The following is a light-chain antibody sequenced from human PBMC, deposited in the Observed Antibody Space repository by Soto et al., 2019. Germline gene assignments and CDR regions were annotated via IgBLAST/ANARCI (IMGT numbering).Light chain of an antibody. Sequence: DIVMTLSPDSLAVSLGERATINCKSSQSVLYSSNNKNYLAWYQQKPGQPPKLLIYWASTRESGVPDRFSGSGSGTDFTLTISSLQAEDVAVYYCQQYYSTPNTFGQGTKLEIK. J-gene: IGKJ2*01. CDR2: WAS. CDR1: QSVLYSSNNKNY. V-gene: IGKV4-1*01. CDR3: QQYYSTPNT.